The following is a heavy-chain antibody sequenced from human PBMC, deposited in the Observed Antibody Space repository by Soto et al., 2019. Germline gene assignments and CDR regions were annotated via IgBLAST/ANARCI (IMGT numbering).Heavy chain of an antibody. Sequence: SETLSLTCAVSGYSISSGYYWGWIRQPPGKGLEWIGSIYRSGSTYYNPSLKSRVTISVDTSKNQFSLKLSSVTAADTAVYYCAREKDFWSGYYFDYWGQGTLVTVSS. V-gene: IGHV4-38-2*02. CDR3: AREKDFWSGYYFDY. CDR2: IYRSGST. J-gene: IGHJ4*02. D-gene: IGHD3-3*01. CDR1: GYSISSGYY.